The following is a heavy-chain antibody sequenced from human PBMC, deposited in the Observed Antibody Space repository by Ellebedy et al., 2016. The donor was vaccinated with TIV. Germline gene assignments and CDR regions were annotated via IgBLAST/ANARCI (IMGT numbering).Heavy chain of an antibody. V-gene: IGHV3-21*01. Sequence: PGGSLRLSCAASGFTFSTYTMNRVRQAPGKGLQWVSSISSSSYYIYYADSVKGRFTISRDNAKNSLYLQMNSLRAEDTAVYYCARFYASSDSATFDIWGQGTMVTVSA. D-gene: IGHD3-22*01. CDR1: GFTFSTYT. CDR2: ISSSSYYI. J-gene: IGHJ3*02. CDR3: ARFYASSDSATFDI.